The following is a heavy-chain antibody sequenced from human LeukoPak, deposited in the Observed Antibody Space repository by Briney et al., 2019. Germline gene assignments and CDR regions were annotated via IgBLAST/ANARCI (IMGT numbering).Heavy chain of an antibody. Sequence: GGSLRLSCAASGFTFSNYAMNWVRQAPGKGLEWVSIIGSRGGSTYYPDSVKGRFTISRDNSKNTVYLQMNSLRAEDTAVYYCAKDHYYDSSGPIDYWGQGTLVTVSS. V-gene: IGHV3-23*01. J-gene: IGHJ4*02. CDR2: IGSRGGST. D-gene: IGHD3-22*01. CDR1: GFTFSNYA. CDR3: AKDHYYDSSGPIDY.